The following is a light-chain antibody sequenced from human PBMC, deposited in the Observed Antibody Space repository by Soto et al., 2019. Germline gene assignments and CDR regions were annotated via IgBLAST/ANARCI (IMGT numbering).Light chain of an antibody. Sequence: DIQMTQSPSTLSASVGDRVTITCRASQSIGGWLAWYQQKPGKAPKLLTYEESVVQDRVRSRFCGSGCGTKFSLTISSLQPDDSGNYYCQHLRTFGQGTKVDIK. V-gene: IGKV1-5*03. CDR2: EES. CDR1: QSIGGW. J-gene: IGKJ1*01. CDR3: QHLRT.